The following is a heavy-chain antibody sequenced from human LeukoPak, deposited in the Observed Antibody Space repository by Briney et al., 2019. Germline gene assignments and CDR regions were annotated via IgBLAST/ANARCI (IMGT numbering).Heavy chain of an antibody. CDR2: INHSGST. J-gene: IGHJ3*02. CDR1: GGSFSGYY. V-gene: IGHV4-34*01. Sequence: SETLSLTCAVYGGSFSGYYWSWIRQPPGKGLEWIGEINHSGSTNYNPSLKSRVTISVDTSKNQFSLKLSSVTAADTAVYYCARAPGDYFGDAFDIWGQGTMVTVSS. D-gene: IGHD4-17*01. CDR3: ARAPGDYFGDAFDI.